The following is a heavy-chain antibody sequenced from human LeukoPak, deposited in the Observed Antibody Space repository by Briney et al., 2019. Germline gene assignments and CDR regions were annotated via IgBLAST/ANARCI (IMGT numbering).Heavy chain of an antibody. CDR3: ARDGASFDY. J-gene: IGHJ4*02. CDR1: GFTFSSDA. CDR2: ISESGGSK. Sequence: PGGSLRLSCAVSGFTFSSDAMSWVRQAPGKGLEWVSTISESGGSKYYADSMKGRFAISRDNSKDTLYLQMNYLRADDTAVYYCARDGASFDYWGQGTLVTVSS. V-gene: IGHV3-23*01.